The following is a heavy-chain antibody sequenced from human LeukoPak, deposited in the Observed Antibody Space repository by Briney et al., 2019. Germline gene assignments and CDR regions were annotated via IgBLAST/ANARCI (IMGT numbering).Heavy chain of an antibody. D-gene: IGHD6-19*01. V-gene: IGHV4-38-2*01. Sequence: SXTLTLTCAVSGYSINSDYYGGWIGQSPGKGVEGIGSISHSGSTSYNPSLRSRFTISVDTTKTQFSLKLSSVTAADTAMYYCARRISTSGWSYDYWGQGTLVTVSS. CDR2: ISHSGST. CDR3: ARRISTSGWSYDY. CDR1: GYSINSDYY. J-gene: IGHJ4*02.